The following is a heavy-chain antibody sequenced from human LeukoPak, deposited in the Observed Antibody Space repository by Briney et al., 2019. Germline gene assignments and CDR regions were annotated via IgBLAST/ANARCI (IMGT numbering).Heavy chain of an antibody. CDR2: ITSSGSNV. D-gene: IGHD1-26*01. CDR1: GFTFSSYA. V-gene: IGHV3-23*01. Sequence: GGSLRLSCAASGFTFSSYAMTWVRQAPGKGLEWVSSITSSGSNVYYADSVKGRFTISRDNSKNTLYLQMNSLRAEDTAVYYCAKVRGATYISRGWFDPWGQGTLVTVSS. J-gene: IGHJ5*02. CDR3: AKVRGATYISRGWFDP.